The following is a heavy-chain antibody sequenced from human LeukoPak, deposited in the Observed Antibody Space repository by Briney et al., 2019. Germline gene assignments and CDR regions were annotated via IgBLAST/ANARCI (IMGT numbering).Heavy chain of an antibody. CDR3: ARDDRDGYNYFAY. CDR2: IKEDGSEK. J-gene: IGHJ4*02. CDR1: GFTFSSYW. D-gene: IGHD5-24*01. Sequence: PGGSLRLSCAASGFTFSSYWMTWVRQAPGKGLEWVANIKEDGSEKYYVDSVKSRFTISRDNAKNSLYLQMNSLRAEDSAVYYCARDDRDGYNYFAYWGQGTLVTASS. V-gene: IGHV3-7*04.